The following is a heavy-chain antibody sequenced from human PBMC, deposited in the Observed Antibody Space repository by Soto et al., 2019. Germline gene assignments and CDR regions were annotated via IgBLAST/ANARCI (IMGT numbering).Heavy chain of an antibody. D-gene: IGHD2-15*01. CDR2: ISSSSSYI. J-gene: IGHJ6*02. Sequence: GGSLRLSCAASGFTFSSYSMNWVRQAPGKGLEWVSSISSSSSYIYYADSVKGRFTISRDNAKNSLYLQMNSLRAEDTAVYYCARDSEVVVAANPGLFYGVDVWGQGTTVTVSS. CDR3: ARDSEVVVAANPGLFYGVDV. V-gene: IGHV3-21*01. CDR1: GFTFSSYS.